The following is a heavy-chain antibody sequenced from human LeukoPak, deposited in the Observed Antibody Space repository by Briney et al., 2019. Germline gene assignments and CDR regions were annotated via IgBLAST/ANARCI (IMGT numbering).Heavy chain of an antibody. CDR3: ARVGVYDFWSGYSPDDYYYYGMDV. J-gene: IGHJ6*02. CDR1: GGTFSSYA. CDR2: ISAYNGNT. D-gene: IGHD3-3*01. V-gene: IGHV1-18*01. Sequence: ASVKVSCKASGGTFSSYAISWVRQAPGQGLEWMGWISAYNGNTNYAQKLQGRVTMTTDTSTSTAYMELRSLRSDDTAVYYCARVGVYDFWSGYSPDDYYYYGMDVWGQGTTVTVSS.